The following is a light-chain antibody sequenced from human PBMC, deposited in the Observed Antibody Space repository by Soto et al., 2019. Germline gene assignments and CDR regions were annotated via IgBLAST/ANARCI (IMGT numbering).Light chain of an antibody. CDR2: EVN. J-gene: IGLJ1*01. CDR1: SSDVGGYNY. Sequence: QSVLTQPPSASGSPGQSVAISCTGTSSDVGGYNYVSWYQQHPGKAPKLMIYEVNKRPSGVPDRFSGSTSGNTASLTVAGLQAADEADYYCSSYAGSSNVFGTGTKLTVL. V-gene: IGLV2-8*01. CDR3: SSYAGSSNV.